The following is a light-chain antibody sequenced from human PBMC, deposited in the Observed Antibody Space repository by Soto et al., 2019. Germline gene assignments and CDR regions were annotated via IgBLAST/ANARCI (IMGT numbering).Light chain of an antibody. Sequence: QCALTQPASVSGSPGQSITISCTGTSNDVGGYNYVSWYQHHPGKVPKLMIYEVSDRPSGVSNRFSGSKSGNTASLTISGLQAEDEADYYCSSSTGSNIRYGFGHGTKVTVL. CDR3: SSSTGSNIRYG. V-gene: IGLV2-14*01. CDR2: EVS. CDR1: SNDVGGYNY. J-gene: IGLJ1*01.